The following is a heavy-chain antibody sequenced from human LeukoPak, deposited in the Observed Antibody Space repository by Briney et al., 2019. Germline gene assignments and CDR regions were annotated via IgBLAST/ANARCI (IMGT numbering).Heavy chain of an antibody. CDR3: ARMYSTYYYYMDV. J-gene: IGHJ6*03. CDR1: GFTFSSYS. CDR2: ISSSSSYI. V-gene: IGHV3-21*01. Sequence: GGSLRLSCAASGFTFSSYSMNWVRQAPGKGLEWVSSISSSSSYIYYADSVRGRFTISRDNAKNSLYLQMNSLRAEDTAVYYCARMYSTYYYYMDVWDKGTTVTVSS. D-gene: IGHD6-13*01.